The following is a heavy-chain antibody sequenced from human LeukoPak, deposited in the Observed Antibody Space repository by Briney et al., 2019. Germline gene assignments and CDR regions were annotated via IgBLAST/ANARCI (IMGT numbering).Heavy chain of an antibody. CDR2: ISSSSSYI. CDR1: GFTFSSYS. Sequence: GGSLRLSCAASGFTFSSYSMNWVRQAPGKGLEWVSSISSSSSYIYYADSVKGRFTISRDNAKNSLYLQMNSLRAEDTAVYYCARVGGRGSYEIWGLGAFDIWGQGTMVTVSS. CDR3: ARVGGRGSYEIWGLGAFDI. J-gene: IGHJ3*02. D-gene: IGHD1-26*01. V-gene: IGHV3-21*01.